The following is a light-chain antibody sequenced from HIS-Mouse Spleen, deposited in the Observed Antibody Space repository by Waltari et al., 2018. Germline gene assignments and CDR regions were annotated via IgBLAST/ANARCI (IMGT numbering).Light chain of an antibody. V-gene: IGKV1-5*03. CDR2: KAS. Sequence: DIQMTQSPSTLSASVGDRVTITCRASQSISSWLAWYQQKPGKAPKLLMYKASSLESGVPSRFSGSGAGTEFTLTISSLQPDDFATYCCQQYNSYSKLTFGGGTKVEIK. CDR1: QSISSW. J-gene: IGKJ4*02. CDR3: QQYNSYSKLT.